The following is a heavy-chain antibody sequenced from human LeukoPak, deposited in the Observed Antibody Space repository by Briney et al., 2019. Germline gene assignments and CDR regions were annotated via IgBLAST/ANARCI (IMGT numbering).Heavy chain of an antibody. D-gene: IGHD3-10*01. Sequence: AGGPLRLSCAASGFTFRAYSMNWVRQAPGKAPECVSHISSSSSTIYYADSVKGRFTISRDNGKNSLYLQMNSLRDEDTAVYYCARVRYGSGSYYFDNWGQGTLVTVSS. CDR2: ISSSSSTI. J-gene: IGHJ4*02. CDR1: GFTFRAYS. V-gene: IGHV3-48*02. CDR3: ARVRYGSGSYYFDN.